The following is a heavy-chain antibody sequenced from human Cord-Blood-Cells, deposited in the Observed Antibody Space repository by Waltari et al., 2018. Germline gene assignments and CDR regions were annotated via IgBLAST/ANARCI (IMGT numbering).Heavy chain of an antibody. CDR1: GGTFSSYA. CDR3: ARDRLGYCSSTSCYYFDY. J-gene: IGHJ4*02. D-gene: IGHD2-2*01. Sequence: QVQLVQSGAEVKKPGSSVKVSCKASGGTFSSYAISWVRQAPGQGLEWMGGIIPSFGTANYAQKCQGRVTITADESTSTAYMELSSLRSEDTAVYYCARDRLGYCSSTSCYYFDYWGQGTLVTVSS. CDR2: IIPSFGTA. V-gene: IGHV1-69*01.